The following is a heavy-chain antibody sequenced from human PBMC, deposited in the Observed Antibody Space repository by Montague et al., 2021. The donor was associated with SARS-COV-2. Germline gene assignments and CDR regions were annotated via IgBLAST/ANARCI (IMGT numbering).Heavy chain of an antibody. V-gene: IGHV4-39*01. D-gene: IGHD3-10*01. CDR1: GGSIISNSYY. CDR3: VRPGGSESHWFDR. J-gene: IGHJ5*02. CDR2: FYYNGNT. Sequence: SETLSLTCTVSGGSIISNSYYWVWIRQPPGKGREWIGSFYYNGNTNYXXXRKSRVTISLDKSENQLSLNLDSVTAADTAVYYCVRPGGSESHWFDRWGQGTLVTVSS.